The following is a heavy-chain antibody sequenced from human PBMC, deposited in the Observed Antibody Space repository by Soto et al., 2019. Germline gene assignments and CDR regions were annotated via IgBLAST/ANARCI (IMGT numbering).Heavy chain of an antibody. J-gene: IGHJ6*03. CDR1: GGSISSYY. D-gene: IGHD6-6*01. CDR3: ARGTDSSSARRVYYYYYMDV. CDR2: IYYSGST. V-gene: IGHV4-59*01. Sequence: SETLSLTCTVSGGSISSYYWSWIRQPPGKGLEWIGYIYYSGSTNYNPSLKSRVTISVDTSKNQFSLKLSSVTAADTAVYYCARGTDSSSARRVYYYYYMDVWGKGTTVTVSS.